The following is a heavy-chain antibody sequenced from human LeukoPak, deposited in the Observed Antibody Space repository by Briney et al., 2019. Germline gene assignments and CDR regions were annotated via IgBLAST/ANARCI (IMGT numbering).Heavy chain of an antibody. J-gene: IGHJ3*02. CDR2: IYSGGST. CDR1: GFTVSSNY. D-gene: IGHD1-26*01. Sequence: GGSLRLSCAASGFTVSSNYMSWVRQAPGKGLEWVSVIYSGGSTYYADSVKGRFTISRDNAKNSLYLQMNSLRAEDMALYYCAKDNGYSGRYGAFDIWGQGTMVTVSS. V-gene: IGHV3-53*05. CDR3: AKDNGYSGRYGAFDI.